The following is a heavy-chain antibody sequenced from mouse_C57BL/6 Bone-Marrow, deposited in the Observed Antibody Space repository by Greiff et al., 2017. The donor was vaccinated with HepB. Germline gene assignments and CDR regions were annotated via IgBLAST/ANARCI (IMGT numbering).Heavy chain of an antibody. CDR1: GYTFTSYW. CDR3: AREGYYGKRFYFDY. V-gene: IGHV1-64*01. Sequence: VQLQQSGAELVKPGASVKLSCKASGYTFTSYWMHWVKQRPGQGLEWIGMIHPNSGSTNYNEKFKSKATLTVDKSSSTAYMQLSSLTSEDSAVYYCAREGYYGKRFYFDYWGQGTTLTVSS. J-gene: IGHJ2*01. D-gene: IGHD1-1*01. CDR2: IHPNSGST.